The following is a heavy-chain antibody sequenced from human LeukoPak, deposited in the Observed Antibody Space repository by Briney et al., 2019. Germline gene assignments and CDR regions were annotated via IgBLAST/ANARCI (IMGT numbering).Heavy chain of an antibody. Sequence: GESLKISCKVSGDNFASYRIGWVRQMPGKGLEWMGFIYPGDSETKNSPSFQGQVTISADKSISTAYLQWSSLKASDTAMYYCARHLQNYDILTGYWGTYYFDYWGQGTLVTVSS. CDR3: ARHLQNYDILTGYWGTYYFDY. D-gene: IGHD3-9*01. J-gene: IGHJ4*02. CDR1: GDNFASYR. V-gene: IGHV5-51*01. CDR2: IYPGDSET.